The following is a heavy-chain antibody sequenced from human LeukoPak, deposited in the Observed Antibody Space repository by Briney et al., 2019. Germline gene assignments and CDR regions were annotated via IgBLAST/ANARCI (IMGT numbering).Heavy chain of an antibody. V-gene: IGHV3-66*04. CDR3: ARRSNPPGRIDH. J-gene: IGHJ4*02. D-gene: IGHD1-14*01. CDR1: GFTVGYNY. Sequence: PWGSLRLSCAASGFTVGYNYMTWVRQAPGKGLEWVAAIYNSGSTYFADSVKGRFTISRDNSKNTMYLQMNSLKGEDTAVYYCARRSNPPGRIDHWGQGTLVTVSS. CDR2: IYNSGST.